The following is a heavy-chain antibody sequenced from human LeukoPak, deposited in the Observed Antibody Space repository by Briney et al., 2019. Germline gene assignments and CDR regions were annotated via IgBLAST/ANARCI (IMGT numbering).Heavy chain of an antibody. CDR1: GYTFTNYH. Sequence: ASVKVSCKASGYTFTNYHINWVRQAPGQGLEWAGWINPNSDDRGYAQKFQGRVTITRDTSRTTAYMELRSLRSEDTAVYFCARTTSFTASGYDYWGQGTLVTVSS. D-gene: IGHD6-25*01. V-gene: IGHV1-8*03. CDR3: ARTTSFTASGYDY. CDR2: INPNSDDR. J-gene: IGHJ4*02.